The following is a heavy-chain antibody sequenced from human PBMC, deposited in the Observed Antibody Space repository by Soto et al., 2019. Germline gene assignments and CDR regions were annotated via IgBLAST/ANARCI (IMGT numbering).Heavy chain of an antibody. CDR3: ARDRRLAFDY. V-gene: IGHV4-59*01. CDR2: IYYSGIT. CDR1: GGSISSYY. J-gene: IGHJ4*02. Sequence: SETLSLTCTVSGGSISSYYWSWIRQPPGKGLEWIGYIYYSGITNYNPSLKSRVTISVDTSKNQFSLKLSSVTAADTAVYYGARDRRLAFDYWGQGTLVTVSS.